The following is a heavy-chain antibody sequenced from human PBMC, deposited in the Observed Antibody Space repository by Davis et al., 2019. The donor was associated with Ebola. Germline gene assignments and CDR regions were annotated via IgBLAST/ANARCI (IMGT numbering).Heavy chain of an antibody. CDR1: GFTFDDYT. CDR2: ISWDGGST. V-gene: IGHV3-43*01. D-gene: IGHD6-19*01. CDR3: AKDGSLYSSGWYYFDY. J-gene: IGHJ4*02. Sequence: GGSLRLSCAASGFTFDDYTMHWVRQAPGKGLEWVSLISWDGGSTYYADSVKGRFTISRDNSKNSLYLQMNSLRTEDTALYYCAKDGSLYSSGWYYFDYWGQGTLVTVSS.